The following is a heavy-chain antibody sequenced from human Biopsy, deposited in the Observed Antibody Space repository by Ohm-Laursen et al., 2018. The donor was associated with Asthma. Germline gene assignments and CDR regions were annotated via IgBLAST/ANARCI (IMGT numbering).Heavy chain of an antibody. CDR1: GYTFNSAD. Sequence: SVKVSCKTSGYTFNSADSTWVRQAPGQGLEWMGWISVYNGNTKVAQKLQDRVTMITDTSTSTAYMELRSLRSDDTAVYFCARAVDYSHYYGIDVWGQGTTVTVS. V-gene: IGHV1-18*01. CDR2: ISVYNGNT. J-gene: IGHJ6*02. D-gene: IGHD3-10*01. CDR3: ARAVDYSHYYGIDV.